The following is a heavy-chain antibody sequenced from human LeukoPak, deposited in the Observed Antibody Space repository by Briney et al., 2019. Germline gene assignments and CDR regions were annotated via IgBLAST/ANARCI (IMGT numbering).Heavy chain of an antibody. D-gene: IGHD2-2*01. V-gene: IGHV3-30*18. CDR2: IANDGRDK. CDR3: AKTSFVVVPAAKYYFDY. CDR1: GFTLNGYW. Sequence: GGSLRLSCAAPGFTLNGYWMHWVRQAPGKGPEWVAVIANDGRDKYQADSVKGRFIISRDNSKNTLYLQMNSLRAEDTAVYYCAKTSFVVVPAAKYYFDYWGQGTLVTVSS. J-gene: IGHJ4*02.